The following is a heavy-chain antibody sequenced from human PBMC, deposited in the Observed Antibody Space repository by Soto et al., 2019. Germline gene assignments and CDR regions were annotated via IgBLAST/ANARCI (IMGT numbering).Heavy chain of an antibody. CDR1: GEFVSSGNYY. Sequence: QGQLQQWGAGRLKPSETLSPTCAVSGEFVSSGNYYWSWSRLPPGKGLEWIGEMSHSGGTHFKPSLKSRVIISVDTSKNQFSLKMSSVTAAVTALYYCARVERGTATTVVDAFDIWGPGTMVTVSS. CDR3: ARVERGTATTVVDAFDI. J-gene: IGHJ3*02. V-gene: IGHV4-34*01. D-gene: IGHD1-1*01. CDR2: MSHSGGT.